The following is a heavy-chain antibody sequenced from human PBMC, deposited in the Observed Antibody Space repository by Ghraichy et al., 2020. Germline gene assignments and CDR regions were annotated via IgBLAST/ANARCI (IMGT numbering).Heavy chain of an antibody. CDR2: IYHSGST. CDR1: GGSISSGGYS. J-gene: IGHJ6*03. D-gene: IGHD5-12*01. V-gene: IGHV4-30-2*01. Sequence: SETLSLTCAVSGGSISSGGYSWSWIRQPPGKGLEWIGYIYHSGSTYYNPSLKSRVTISVDRSKNQFSLKLSSVTAADTAVYYCARWRRAYYYMDVWGKGTTVTVSS. CDR3: ARWRRAYYYMDV.